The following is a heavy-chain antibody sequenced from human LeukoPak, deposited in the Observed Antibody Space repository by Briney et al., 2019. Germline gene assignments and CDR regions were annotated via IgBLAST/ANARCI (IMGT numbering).Heavy chain of an antibody. CDR2: IKRDGSEM. CDR1: GFTFSNYW. CDR3: ASDLSGYAEY. V-gene: IGHV3-7*01. Sequence: GGSLRLSCAASGFTFSNYWMSWVRQTPGKGLEWVANIKRDGSEMYYVDSVKGRFTISRDNAKNSLFLQMNSLRAEDTAVYYCASDLSGYAEYWGQGTLVSGSS. D-gene: IGHD3-9*01. J-gene: IGHJ4*02.